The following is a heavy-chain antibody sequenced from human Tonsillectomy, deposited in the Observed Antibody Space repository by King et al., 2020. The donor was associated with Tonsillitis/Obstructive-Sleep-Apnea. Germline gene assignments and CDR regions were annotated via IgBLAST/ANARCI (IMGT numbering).Heavy chain of an antibody. D-gene: IGHD3-16*01. J-gene: IGHJ4*02. Sequence: VQLQESGPGLVQPLGTLSLTCAVSGASIRSDHWWSWFRQSPGKRLEWICRVFHAGATKYNPFLGGRVSISIDQSENTFSLPLGSVTAADTAVYYCATSDSSRDGGDYYFDYWGRGTLVTVSS. V-gene: IGHV4-4*02. CDR3: ATSDSSRDGGDYYFDY. CDR1: GASIRSDHW. CDR2: VFHAGAT.